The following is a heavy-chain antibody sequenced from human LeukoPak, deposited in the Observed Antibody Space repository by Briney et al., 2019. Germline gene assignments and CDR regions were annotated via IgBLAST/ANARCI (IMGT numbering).Heavy chain of an antibody. Sequence: SQTLSLNCTVSGGSISSGSYYWSWIRQPAGKGLEWIGRIYTSGSTNYNPSLKSRVTISVDSSKNQFSLKLSSVTAADTAVYYCADDYGGNYYFDYWGQGTLVTVSS. CDR2: IYTSGST. CDR3: ADDYGGNYYFDY. J-gene: IGHJ4*02. D-gene: IGHD4-23*01. CDR1: GGSISSGSYY. V-gene: IGHV4-61*02.